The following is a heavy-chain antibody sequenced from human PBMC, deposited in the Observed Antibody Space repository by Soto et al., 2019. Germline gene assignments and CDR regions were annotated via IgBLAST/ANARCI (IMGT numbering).Heavy chain of an antibody. CDR2: FFSDAER. J-gene: IGHJ6*02. Sequence: QVTLKESGPVLVKPTETLTLTCTVSGFSISNPSIGVSWIRQPPGKPLEWLAHFFSDAERSYSASMQSRLTMSTCTSGSKVVLTMTNMDPVDTATYFCARMDGDYNYFATDVWGQGTTVTVSS. CDR3: ARMDGDYNYFATDV. D-gene: IGHD4-17*01. CDR1: GFSISNPSIG. V-gene: IGHV2-26*01.